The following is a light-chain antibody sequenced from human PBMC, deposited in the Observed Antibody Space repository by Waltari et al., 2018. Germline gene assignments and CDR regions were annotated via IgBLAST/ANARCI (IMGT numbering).Light chain of an antibody. Sequence: DIVLTQSPDSLPVSLGERATIHCKSSQTVLYSSNNRNYFAWYQQKPGQPPKLLIYWALSRESGVPDRFSGSGAGTDFTLTIDSLRTEDVAVYYCQQYYNTPPTFGQGTRLEI. CDR1: QTVLYSSNNRNY. CDR3: QQYYNTPPT. V-gene: IGKV4-1*01. J-gene: IGKJ2*01. CDR2: WAL.